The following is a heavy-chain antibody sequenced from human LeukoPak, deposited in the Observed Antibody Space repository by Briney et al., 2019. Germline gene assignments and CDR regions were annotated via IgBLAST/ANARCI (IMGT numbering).Heavy chain of an antibody. J-gene: IGHJ6*02. CDR3: ARGPPAVINPVYYYYGMDV. Sequence: SETLSLTCTVSGGSIRSPGYYWGWTRQPPGKGLERIGSMYYSGSSFYNPSLKSRVAISVDTSKNQFSLKLSSVTAADTAVYYCARGPPAVINPVYYYYGMDVRGQGTTVTVSS. V-gene: IGHV4-39*07. CDR1: GGSIRSPGYY. D-gene: IGHD3-16*02. CDR2: MYYSGSS.